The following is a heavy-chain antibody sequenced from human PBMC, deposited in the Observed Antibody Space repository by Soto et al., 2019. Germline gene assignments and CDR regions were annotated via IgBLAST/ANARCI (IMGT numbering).Heavy chain of an antibody. D-gene: IGHD3-10*01. V-gene: IGHV4-31*03. Sequence: SETLSLTCTVSGDSIRSASYHWSWIRQHPGKGLEWIGNIYYSGSTYHNPSLKSRITISVDTSKNQFSLKLTSVTGADTAVYYCARALKISLGEIDYWGQGSLVTVSS. CDR2: IYYSGST. J-gene: IGHJ4*02. CDR1: GDSIRSASYH. CDR3: ARALKISLGEIDY.